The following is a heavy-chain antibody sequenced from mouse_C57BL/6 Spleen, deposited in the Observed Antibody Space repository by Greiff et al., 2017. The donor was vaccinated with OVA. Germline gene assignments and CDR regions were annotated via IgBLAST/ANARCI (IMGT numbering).Heavy chain of an antibody. V-gene: IGHV1-9*01. J-gene: IGHJ2*01. Sequence: QVQLQQSGAELMKPGASVKLSCKATGYTFTGYWIEWVKQRPGHGLEWIGEILPGSGSTNYNEKFKGKATFTADTSSNTAYMQLSSLTTEESAIYYCARSGTTVVAGDYWGQGTTLTVSS. CDR2: ILPGSGST. D-gene: IGHD1-1*01. CDR1: GYTFTGYW. CDR3: ARSGTTVVAGDY.